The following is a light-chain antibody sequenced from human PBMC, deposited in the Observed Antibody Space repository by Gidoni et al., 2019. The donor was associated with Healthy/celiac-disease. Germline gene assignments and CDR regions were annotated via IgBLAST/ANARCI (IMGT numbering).Light chain of an antibody. J-gene: IGLJ2*01. V-gene: IGLV3-10*01. CDR2: EDS. CDR3: YSTDSSGNHSWV. CDR1: AMPKKY. Sequence: SYALTPPPSVSVSPGQTARITCSGDAMPKKYAYWYQQKSGQAPVLVIYEDSKRPSGIPERFSGSSSGTMATLTISGAQVEDEADYYCYSTDSSGNHSWVFGGGTKLTVL.